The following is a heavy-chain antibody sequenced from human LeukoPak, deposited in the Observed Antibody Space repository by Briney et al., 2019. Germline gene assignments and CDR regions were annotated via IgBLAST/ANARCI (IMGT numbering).Heavy chain of an antibody. CDR3: AAERSHYSSGWFNAIQH. CDR2: ISSSGSTI. D-gene: IGHD6-19*01. V-gene: IGHV3-48*03. Sequence: GGSLRLSCAASGFTFSSYEMNWVRQAPGKGLEWVSYISSSGSTIYYADSVKGRFTISRDNAKNSLYLQMNSLRAEDTAVYYCAAERSHYSSGWFNAIQHWGQGTLVTVSS. J-gene: IGHJ1*01. CDR1: GFTFSSYE.